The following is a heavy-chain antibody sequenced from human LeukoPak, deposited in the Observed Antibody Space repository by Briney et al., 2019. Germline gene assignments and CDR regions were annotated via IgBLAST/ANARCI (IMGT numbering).Heavy chain of an antibody. CDR3: ARDGYCTNGVCYSGAFDI. D-gene: IGHD2-8*01. V-gene: IGHV4-34*01. CDR2: INHSGST. CDR1: GGSFSGYY. Sequence: SETLSLTCAVYGGSFSGYYWSWIRQPPGKGLEWIGEINHSGSTNYNPSLKSRVTISVDTSKNQFSLKLSSVTAADTAVYYCARDGYCTNGVCYSGAFDIWGQGTMVTVSS. J-gene: IGHJ3*02.